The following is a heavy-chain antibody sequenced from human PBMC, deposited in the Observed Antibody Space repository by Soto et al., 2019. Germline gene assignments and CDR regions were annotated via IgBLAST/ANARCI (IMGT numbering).Heavy chain of an antibody. CDR3: ARDSRGYSYGAFDY. V-gene: IGHV4-31*03. Sequence: SSETLSLTCTVSGGSISSGGYYWSWIRQHPGKGLEWIGYIYYSGSTYYNPSLKSRVTISVDTSKNQFSLKLSSVTAADTAVYYCARDSRGYSYGAFDYWGQGTLVTVSS. CDR2: IYYSGST. CDR1: GGSISSGGYY. D-gene: IGHD5-18*01. J-gene: IGHJ4*02.